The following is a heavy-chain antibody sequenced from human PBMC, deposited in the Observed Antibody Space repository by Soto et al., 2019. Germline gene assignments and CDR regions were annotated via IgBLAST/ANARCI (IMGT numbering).Heavy chain of an antibody. Sequence: SETLSLTCTVSGASIRSTDYYWSWIRQAPGKGLEWIGYVYYTGSTYYNPSPMSRLTISVDTSKNQFSLKLTSVTAAETAVYYCVRTAREGAVAPHWFDRWGQGTQVTVSS. CDR3: VRTAREGAVAPHWFDR. CDR2: VYYTGST. D-gene: IGHD2-21*02. V-gene: IGHV4-30-4*01. J-gene: IGHJ5*02. CDR1: GASIRSTDYY.